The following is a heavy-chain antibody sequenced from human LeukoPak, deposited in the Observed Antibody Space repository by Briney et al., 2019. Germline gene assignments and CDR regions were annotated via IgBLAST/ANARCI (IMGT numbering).Heavy chain of an antibody. Sequence: WASVKVSCKASGYTFTGYYMHWVRQAPGQGLEWMGRINPNSGGTNYAQKFQGRVTITADESTSTAYMELSSLRSEDTAVYYCARVNPDGYKTAFDYWGQGTLVTVSS. CDR3: ARVNPDGYKTAFDY. V-gene: IGHV1-2*06. CDR1: GYTFTGYY. D-gene: IGHD5-24*01. CDR2: INPNSGGT. J-gene: IGHJ4*02.